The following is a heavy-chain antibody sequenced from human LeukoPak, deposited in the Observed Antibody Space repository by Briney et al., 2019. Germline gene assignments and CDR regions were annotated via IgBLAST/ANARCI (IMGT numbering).Heavy chain of an antibody. Sequence: GGSLRLSCAASGFTFSNYWMSWVRQAPGKGLEWVANIKQDGSQKYYVDSVKGRFTISRDDAKNSQYLQMNSLRAEDTAVYYCARDQGSARYALLDYWRQGTLVTVSS. V-gene: IGHV3-7*01. CDR2: IKQDGSQK. D-gene: IGHD3-9*01. J-gene: IGHJ4*02. CDR3: ARDQGSARYALLDY. CDR1: GFTFSNYW.